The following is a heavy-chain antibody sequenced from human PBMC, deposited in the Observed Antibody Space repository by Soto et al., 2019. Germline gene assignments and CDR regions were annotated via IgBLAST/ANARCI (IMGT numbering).Heavy chain of an antibody. CDR2: IYYSGST. D-gene: IGHD2-21*01. J-gene: IGHJ5*02. V-gene: IGHV4-59*08. CDR3: ARLGAYSQSLHP. CDR1: GCSISSYY. Sequence: SETLSLTCTVSGCSISSYYWSWIRQPPGKGLEWIGYIYYSGSTNYNPSLKSRVTISVDTSKNQFSLKLTSVTAADTAVYYCARLGAYSQSLHPRGPGTLVTVS.